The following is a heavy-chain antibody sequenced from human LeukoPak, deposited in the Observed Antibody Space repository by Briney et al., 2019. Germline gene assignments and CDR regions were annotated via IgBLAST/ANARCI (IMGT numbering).Heavy chain of an antibody. CDR2: IYYSGST. Sequence: SETLSLTCTVSGGSISSYYWSWIRQPPGKGLEWIGYIYYSGSTNYNPSLKSRVTISVDTSKNQFSLKLSPVTAADTAVYYCARYCSGGINYFDYWGQGTLVTVSS. CDR3: ARYCSGGINYFDY. D-gene: IGHD2-15*01. V-gene: IGHV4-59*01. CDR1: GGSISSYY. J-gene: IGHJ4*02.